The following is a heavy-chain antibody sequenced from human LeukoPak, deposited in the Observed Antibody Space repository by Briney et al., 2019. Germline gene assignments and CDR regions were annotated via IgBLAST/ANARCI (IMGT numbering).Heavy chain of an antibody. CDR1: GGSFSGYY. D-gene: IGHD3-10*01. Sequence: SETLSLTCAVYGGSFSGYYWSWIRRPPGKGLEWSGEINHSGSTNYNPSLRSRVTISVDTSKNQFSLKLSSVTAADTAVYYCARGSAYGSGSRYFQHWGQGTLVTVSS. V-gene: IGHV4-34*01. CDR3: ARGSAYGSGSRYFQH. CDR2: INHSGST. J-gene: IGHJ1*01.